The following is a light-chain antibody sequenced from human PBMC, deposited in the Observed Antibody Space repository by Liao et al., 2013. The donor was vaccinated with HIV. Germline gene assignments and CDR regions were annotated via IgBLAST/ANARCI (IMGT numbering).Light chain of an antibody. CDR3: QTWDSNTAV. CDR2: QDS. CDR1: KLGDKY. Sequence: SYELTQPPSVSVSPGQTASITCSGDKLGDKYVCWYQQKPGQSPVLVIYQDSKRPSGIPERLFGSNSGNTATLTISGTQAMDEADYYCQTWDSNTAVFGTGTKVTVL. J-gene: IGLJ1*01. V-gene: IGLV3-1*01.